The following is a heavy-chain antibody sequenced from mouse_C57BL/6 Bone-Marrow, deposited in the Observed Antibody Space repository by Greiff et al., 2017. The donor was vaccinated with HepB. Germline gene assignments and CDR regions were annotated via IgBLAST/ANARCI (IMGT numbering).Heavy chain of an antibody. CDR3: ARMDGYYFDY. V-gene: IGHV3-6*01. J-gene: IGHJ2*01. D-gene: IGHD2-3*01. Sequence: EVKLMESGPGLVKPSQSLSLTCSVTGYSITSGYYWNWIRQFPGNKLEWMGYISYDGSNNYNPSLKNRISITRDTSKNQFFLKLNSVTTEDTATYHCARMDGYYFDYWGQGTTLTVSS. CDR2: ISYDGSN. CDR1: GYSITSGYY.